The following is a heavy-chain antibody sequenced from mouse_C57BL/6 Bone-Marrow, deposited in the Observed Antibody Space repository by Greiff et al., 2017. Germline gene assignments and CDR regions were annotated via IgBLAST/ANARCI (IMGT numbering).Heavy chain of an antibody. D-gene: IGHD2-14*01. CDR3: ARQYYGYDIYAMDY. J-gene: IGHJ4*01. Sequence: EVMLVESGGGLVQPGGSLKLSCAASGFTFSDYGMAWVRQAPRKGPEWVAFISNLAYSIYYAATVTGRFTISRENAKNTLYLEMSSLRSEDTAMYYCARQYYGYDIYAMDYWGQGTSVTVSS. CDR1: GFTFSDYG. V-gene: IGHV5-15*01. CDR2: ISNLAYSI.